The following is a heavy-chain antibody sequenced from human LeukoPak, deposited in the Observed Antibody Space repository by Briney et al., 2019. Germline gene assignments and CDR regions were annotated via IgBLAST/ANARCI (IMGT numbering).Heavy chain of an antibody. Sequence: PSETLSLTCTVSGGSISSSSYYWGWIRQPPGKGLEWIGSIYYSGSTYYNPSLKSRVTISVDTSKNQFSLKLSSVTAADTAVYYCARHNLVYDILTGYLTYFDYWGQGTLVTVSS. CDR3: ARHNLVYDILTGYLTYFDY. CDR2: IYYSGST. V-gene: IGHV4-39*01. J-gene: IGHJ4*02. CDR1: GGSISSSSYY. D-gene: IGHD3-9*01.